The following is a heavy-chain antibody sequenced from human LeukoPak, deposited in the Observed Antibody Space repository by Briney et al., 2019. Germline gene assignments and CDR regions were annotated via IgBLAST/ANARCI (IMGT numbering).Heavy chain of an antibody. Sequence: GGSLRLSCAASGFTFSSYAMHWVRQAPGKGLEWVAVISYDGSNKYYADSVKGRFTISRDNSKNTLYLQMNSLRAEDTAVYYCARDIMEWHYHGMDVWGQGTTVTVSS. J-gene: IGHJ6*02. V-gene: IGHV3-30-3*01. CDR3: ARDIMEWHYHGMDV. CDR1: GFTFSSYA. D-gene: IGHD1-1*01. CDR2: ISYDGSNK.